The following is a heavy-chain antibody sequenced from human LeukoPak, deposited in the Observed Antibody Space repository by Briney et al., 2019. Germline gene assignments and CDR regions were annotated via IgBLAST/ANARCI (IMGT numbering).Heavy chain of an antibody. V-gene: IGHV3-15*01. J-gene: IGHJ4*02. CDR1: GFTFSNAW. D-gene: IGHD4-17*01. Sequence: GGSLRLSCAASGFTFSNAWMSWVRQAPGKGLEWVGRIKSKNDGGTTDYAAPVKGRFTISRDDSKNTLYLQMNSLKTEDTAVYYCTSTSDYGDYGLVFDYWGQGTLVTVSS. CDR3: TSTSDYGDYGLVFDY. CDR2: IKSKNDGGTT.